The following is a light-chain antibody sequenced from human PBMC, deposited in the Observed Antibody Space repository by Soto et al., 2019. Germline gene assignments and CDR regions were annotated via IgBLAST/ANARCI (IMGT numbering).Light chain of an antibody. CDR1: QTVDNN. V-gene: IGKV3-15*01. J-gene: IGKJ4*01. Sequence: EIVMTQSPGTLSVSPGEGATLSCRASQTVDNNLAWYQKKPGQAPRLLIFGASTRATGIPARFSGVGSGTEFTLTISSLQSEDFAVYYCQQYNNWPLTFGGGTKVEIK. CDR3: QQYNNWPLT. CDR2: GAS.